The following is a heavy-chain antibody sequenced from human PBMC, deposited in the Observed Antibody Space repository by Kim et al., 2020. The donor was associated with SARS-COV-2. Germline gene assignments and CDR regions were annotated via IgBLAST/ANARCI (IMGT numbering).Heavy chain of an antibody. Sequence: YNPSLKSRVTISVEASENQYSLKMSSVNAADTAVYYCARAPIGAASTLRYWGQGTLVTVSS. V-gene: IGHV4-31*02. CDR3: ARAPIGAASTLRY. J-gene: IGHJ4*02. D-gene: IGHD2-2*01.